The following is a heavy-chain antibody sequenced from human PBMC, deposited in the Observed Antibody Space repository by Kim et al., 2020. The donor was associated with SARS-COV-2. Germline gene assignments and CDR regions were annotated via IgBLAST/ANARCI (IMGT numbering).Heavy chain of an antibody. CDR1: GFTFSSYA. CDR3: AKMPSSSLGSGSYQLGPYYYYMDV. V-gene: IGHV3-23*01. CDR2: ISGSGGST. D-gene: IGHD3-10*01. J-gene: IGHJ6*03. Sequence: GGSLRLSCAASGFTFSSYAMSWVRQAPGKGLEWVSAISGSGGSTYYADSVKGRFTISRDNSKNTLYLQMNSLRAEDTAVYYCAKMPSSSLGSGSYQLGPYYYYMDVWGKGTTVTVSS.